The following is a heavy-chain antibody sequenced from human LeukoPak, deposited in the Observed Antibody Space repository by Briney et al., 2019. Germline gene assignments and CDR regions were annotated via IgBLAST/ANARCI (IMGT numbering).Heavy chain of an antibody. D-gene: IGHD1-26*01. J-gene: IGHJ4*02. CDR3: ASVVGATTLDY. CDR2: ISSSSSYI. Sequence: GGSLRLSCAASGFTFSSYSMNWVRQAPGKGLEWVSSISSSSSYIYYADSVKGRFTISRGNAKNSLYLQMNSLRAEDTAVYYCASVVGATTLDYWGQGTLVTVSS. CDR1: GFTFSSYS. V-gene: IGHV3-21*01.